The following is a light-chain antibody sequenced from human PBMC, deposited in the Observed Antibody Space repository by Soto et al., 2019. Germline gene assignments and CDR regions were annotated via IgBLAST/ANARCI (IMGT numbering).Light chain of an antibody. Sequence: EIVLTQSPASLSLSPGEIATLSCRASHSVPTTYLAWYQQKPGQAPRVLIYGSSSRATGIPDRFSGSGSGTDFTLTITRLEPEDLALYFCQQCATSPWTFGQGTKVEIK. J-gene: IGKJ1*01. CDR3: QQCATSPWT. CDR1: HSVPTTY. CDR2: GSS. V-gene: IGKV3-20*01.